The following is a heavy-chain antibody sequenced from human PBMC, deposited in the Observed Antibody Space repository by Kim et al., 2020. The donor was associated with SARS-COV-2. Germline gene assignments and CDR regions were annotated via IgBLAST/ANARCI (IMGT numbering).Heavy chain of an antibody. CDR3: AKDRCSSTSCYYFDY. V-gene: IGHV3-30*02. J-gene: IGHJ4*02. Sequence: DAVKGRFTNSRDNSKNTLYLQMNSLRAEDTAVYYCAKDRCSSTSCYYFDYWGQGTLVTVSS. D-gene: IGHD2-2*01.